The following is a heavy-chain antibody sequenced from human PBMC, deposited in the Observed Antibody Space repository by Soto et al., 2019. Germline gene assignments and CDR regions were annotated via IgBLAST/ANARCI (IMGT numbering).Heavy chain of an antibody. CDR1: GGSFSGYY. D-gene: IGHD3-10*01. V-gene: IGHV4-34*01. Sequence: SETLSLTCAVYGGSFSGYYWSWIRQPPGKGLEWIGEINHSGSTNYNPSLKSRVTISVDTSKNQFSLKLSSVTAADTAVYYCARGLHYYYRFDPWGKGTLVPVAS. CDR2: INHSGST. CDR3: ARGLHYYYRFDP. J-gene: IGHJ5*02.